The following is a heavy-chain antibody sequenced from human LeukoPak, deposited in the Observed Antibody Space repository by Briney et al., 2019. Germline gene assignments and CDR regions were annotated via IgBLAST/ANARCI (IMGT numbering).Heavy chain of an antibody. D-gene: IGHD6-19*01. CDR1: GYTFTSYG. J-gene: IGHJ4*02. CDR3: ARGAPYSSGWYLFDY. CDR2: ISAYNGNT. Sequence: ASVKVSCKASGYTFTSYGISWVRQAPGQGLEWMGWISAYNGNTNYAQNLQGRVTMTTDTSTSTAYMELRSLRSDDTAVYSCARGAPYSSGWYLFDYWGQGTLVTVSS. V-gene: IGHV1-18*01.